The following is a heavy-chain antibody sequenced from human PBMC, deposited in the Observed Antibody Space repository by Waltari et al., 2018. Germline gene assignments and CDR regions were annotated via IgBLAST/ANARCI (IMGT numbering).Heavy chain of an antibody. CDR3: ASLDTATFPGSGY. Sequence: EVQLVESGGGLVQPGGSLRLSCVASGFPFCRSWMSWVRQAPGKGLEWVACIKDNGSEKYHVDSVRGRFTVSRDNARNSLFLQMNSLRAEDTAVYFCASLDTATFPGSGYWGQGTQVTVSS. D-gene: IGHD5-18*01. V-gene: IGHV3-7*03. J-gene: IGHJ4*02. CDR2: IKDNGSEK. CDR1: GFPFCRSW.